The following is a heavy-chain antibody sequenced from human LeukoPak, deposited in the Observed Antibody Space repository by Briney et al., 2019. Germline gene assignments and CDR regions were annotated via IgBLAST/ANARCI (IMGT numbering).Heavy chain of an antibody. J-gene: IGHJ6*03. V-gene: IGHV3-9*01. CDR1: GSTFHQYA. CDR3: TREFRSSRGVGLRTYYYYYMDV. CDR2: ISWNSGSI. D-gene: IGHD3-10*01. Sequence: PGGSLRLSCAASGSTFHQYAIHWVRQVPGKGLEWVSGISWNSGSIGYADSVKGRFTVSRDSAKNSLYLQMNSLRAEDTAMYYCTREFRSSRGVGLRTYYYYYMDVWGKGTTVTVSS.